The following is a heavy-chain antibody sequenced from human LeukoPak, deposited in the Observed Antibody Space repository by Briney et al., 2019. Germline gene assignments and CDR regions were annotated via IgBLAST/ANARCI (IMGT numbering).Heavy chain of an antibody. CDR3: ARDQADSSGWYGFDY. CDR1: GFAFSSYA. J-gene: IGHJ4*02. D-gene: IGHD6-19*01. Sequence: GRSLRLSCAASGFAFSSYAMHWVREAPGKGLEWVAVISYDGSNKYYAESVKCRFTISRDNSKTTLYLQMNSLRAEDTAVYYCARDQADSSGWYGFDYWGQGTLVTVSS. CDR2: ISYDGSNK. V-gene: IGHV3-30*04.